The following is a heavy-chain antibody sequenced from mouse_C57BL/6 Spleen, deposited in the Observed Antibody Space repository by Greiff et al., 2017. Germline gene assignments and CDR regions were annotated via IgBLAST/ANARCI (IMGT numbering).Heavy chain of an antibody. Sequence: VQLQQSGPELVKPGASVKISCKASGYAFSSSWMNWVKQRPGQGLEWIGRIYPGDGDTNYNGKFKGKATLTADKSSSTAYMQLSSLTSEDSAVYFGANYYDSSGLGGIFAYWGQGTLLTVSA. J-gene: IGHJ3*01. CDR2: IYPGDGDT. D-gene: IGHD1-1*01. CDR3: ANYYDSSGLGGIFAY. CDR1: GYAFSSSW. V-gene: IGHV1-82*01.